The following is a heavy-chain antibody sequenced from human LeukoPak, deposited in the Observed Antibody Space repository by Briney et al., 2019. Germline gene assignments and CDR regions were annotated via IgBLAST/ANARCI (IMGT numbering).Heavy chain of an antibody. CDR2: IYSGGTT. CDR1: GFTASSNY. CDR3: ARGSSRAFDY. Sequence: GGSLRLSCAASGFTASSNYMSWVRQAPGKGLEWVSVIYSGGTTNHADSVKGRFTVSRDNSKNTLYLQMNSLRAEDTAVYFCARGSSRAFDYWGQGTLVTVSS. D-gene: IGHD2-2*01. J-gene: IGHJ4*02. V-gene: IGHV3-53*01.